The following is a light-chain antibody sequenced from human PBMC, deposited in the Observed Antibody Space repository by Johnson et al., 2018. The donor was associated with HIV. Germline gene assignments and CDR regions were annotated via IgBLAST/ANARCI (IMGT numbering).Light chain of an antibody. J-gene: IGLJ1*01. CDR3: GTWDSSLSAGF. CDR2: DNN. Sequence: QSVLTQSPSVSAAPGQKVTISCSGSSSNIGNNYVSWYQQLPGTAPKLLIYDNNKRPSGIPDRFSGSKSGTSATLGITGLQTGDEADYYCGTWDSSLSAGFFGTGTKVTVI. CDR1: SSNIGNNY. V-gene: IGLV1-51*01.